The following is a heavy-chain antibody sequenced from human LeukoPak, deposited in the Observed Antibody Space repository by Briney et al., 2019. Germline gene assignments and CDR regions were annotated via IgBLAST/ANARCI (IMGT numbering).Heavy chain of an antibody. D-gene: IGHD6-25*01. CDR1: GFTFSSYE. J-gene: IGHJ3*02. CDR2: ISSSGSTI. Sequence: PGGSLRLSCAASGFTFSSYEMNWVRQAPGKGLEWVSYISSSGSTIYYADSVKGRFTISRGNAKNSLYLQMNSLRAEDTAVYYCARRSAAKDAFDIWGQGTKVTVSS. V-gene: IGHV3-48*03. CDR3: ARRSAAKDAFDI.